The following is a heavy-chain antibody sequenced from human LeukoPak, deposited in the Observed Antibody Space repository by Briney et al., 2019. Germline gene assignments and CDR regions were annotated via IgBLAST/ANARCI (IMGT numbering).Heavy chain of an antibody. CDR1: GFTVSSNY. V-gene: IGHV3-66*01. CDR3: ARGYSSGWYPPFFDY. CDR2: IYSGGGT. D-gene: IGHD6-19*01. Sequence: GGSLRLSCAASGFTVSSNYMSWVRQAPGKGLEWVSVIYSGGGTYYADSVKGRFTISRDNSKNTLYLQMNSLRAEDTAVYYRARGYSSGWYPPFFDYWGQGTLVTVSS. J-gene: IGHJ4*02.